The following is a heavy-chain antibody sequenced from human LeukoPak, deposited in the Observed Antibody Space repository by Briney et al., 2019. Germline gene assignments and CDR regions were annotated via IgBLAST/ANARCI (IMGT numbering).Heavy chain of an antibody. V-gene: IGHV3-43*02. J-gene: IGHJ3*02. D-gene: IGHD6-19*01. CDR2: ISGDGGST. CDR3: AKDMSTTPASPGYSSGNDAFDI. CDR1: GFTFDDYA. Sequence: GGSLRLSCAASGFTFDDYAMHWVRQAPGKGLEWVSLISGDGGSTYYADSVKGRFTISRDNSKNSLYLQMNSLRTEDTALYYCAKDMSTTPASPGYSSGNDAFDIWGQGIMVTVSS.